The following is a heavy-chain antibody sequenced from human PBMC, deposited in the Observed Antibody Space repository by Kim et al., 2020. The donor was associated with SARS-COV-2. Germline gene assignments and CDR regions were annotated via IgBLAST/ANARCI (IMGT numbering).Heavy chain of an antibody. CDR3: ARDSVDTAMGIDY. V-gene: IGHV3-11*06. CDR2: ISSSSSYT. Sequence: GGSLRLSCAASGFTFSDYYMSWIRQAPGKGLEWVSYISSSSSYTNYADSVKGRFTISRDNAKNSLYLQMNSLRAEDTAVYYCARDSVDTAMGIDYWGQGTLVTVSS. D-gene: IGHD5-18*01. J-gene: IGHJ4*02. CDR1: GFTFSDYY.